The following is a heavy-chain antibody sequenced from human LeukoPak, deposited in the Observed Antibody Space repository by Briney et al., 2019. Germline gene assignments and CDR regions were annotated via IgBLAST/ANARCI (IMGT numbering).Heavy chain of an antibody. V-gene: IGHV3-23*01. CDR3: AAYSSSWYNYYMDV. Sequence: PGGSLRLSCAASGFTFSSYAMSWVRQAPGKGLEWVSAISGSGGSTYYADSVKGRFTISRDNSKNTLYLQMNSLRAEDTAVYYCAAYSSSWYNYYMDVWGKGTTVTVSS. CDR2: ISGSGGST. CDR1: GFTFSSYA. D-gene: IGHD6-13*01. J-gene: IGHJ6*03.